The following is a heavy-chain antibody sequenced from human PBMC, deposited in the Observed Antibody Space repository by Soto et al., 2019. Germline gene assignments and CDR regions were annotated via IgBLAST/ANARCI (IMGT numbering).Heavy chain of an antibody. Sequence: GASVKVSCKASGGTFSSYAISWVRQAPGQGLEWMGGIIPIFGTANYAQKFQGRVALTADESTSTAYMELSSLRSEDTAVYYCARGPASTILGVVEYYYYYYGMDVWGHAITVTAP. J-gene: IGHJ6*02. CDR2: IIPIFGTA. CDR3: ARGPASTILGVVEYYYYYYGMDV. D-gene: IGHD3-3*01. CDR1: GGTFSSYA. V-gene: IGHV1-69*13.